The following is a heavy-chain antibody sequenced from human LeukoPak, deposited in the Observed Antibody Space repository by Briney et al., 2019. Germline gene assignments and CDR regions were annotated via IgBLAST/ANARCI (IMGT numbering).Heavy chain of an antibody. D-gene: IGHD6-19*01. J-gene: IGHJ3*02. CDR1: GFTFSSYA. Sequence: GGSLRLSCAASGFTFSSYAMSWVRQAPGKGLEWVSAIGGRGVDIYYADSVKGRFTISRDNSKNTLYLQVKSLRAEDTAVFYCARIISGWSAFDIWGQGTMVTVSS. V-gene: IGHV3-23*01. CDR2: IGGRGVDI. CDR3: ARIISGWSAFDI.